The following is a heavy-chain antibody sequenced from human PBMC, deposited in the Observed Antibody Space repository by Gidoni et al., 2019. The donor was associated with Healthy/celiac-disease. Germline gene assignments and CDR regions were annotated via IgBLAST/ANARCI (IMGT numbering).Heavy chain of an antibody. V-gene: IGHV3-11*01. D-gene: IGHD2-2*01. CDR1: ASTFSDYY. CDR3: ARDFIGVVVPEAVDY. Sequence: QVQLVESGGGLVKPVGSLRLSCAASASTFSDYYMSWIRQAPGKGLEWVAYISSSGSTIYYADSVKGRLTISRDNAKNSLYLQMNSLRAEDTAVYYCARDFIGVVVPEAVDYWGQGTQVTVSS. CDR2: ISSSGSTI. J-gene: IGHJ4*02.